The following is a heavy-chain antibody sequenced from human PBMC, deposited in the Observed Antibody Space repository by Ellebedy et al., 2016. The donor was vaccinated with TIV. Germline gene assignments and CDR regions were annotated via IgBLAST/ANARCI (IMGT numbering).Heavy chain of an antibody. Sequence: GESLKISXAASWFIVSATYMSWVRQAPGKGLEWVSIIYPDDRTFYAGFARGRFSISRDKSKNTLYLQMNSLRADDTAVYYCAIDSGFGVDTPYWGQGTPITVSS. CDR3: AIDSGFGVDTPY. D-gene: IGHD3-3*01. CDR1: WFIVSATY. CDR2: IYPDDRT. V-gene: IGHV3-53*01. J-gene: IGHJ4*02.